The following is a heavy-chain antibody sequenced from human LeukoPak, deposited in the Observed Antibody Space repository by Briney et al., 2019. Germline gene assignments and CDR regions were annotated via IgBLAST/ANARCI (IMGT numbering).Heavy chain of an antibody. Sequence: ASVKVSCKAPGYTFTSHGFTWVRQAPGQGIEWMGSISTSNGNRVYAQTLQGRVTMTTDTSTSTAFMELRSLRSDDTAVYYCARDPGSAWYDYWGQGTLVTVSS. CDR2: ISTSNGNR. D-gene: IGHD6-19*01. J-gene: IGHJ4*02. CDR1: GYTFTSHG. CDR3: ARDPGSAWYDY. V-gene: IGHV1-18*04.